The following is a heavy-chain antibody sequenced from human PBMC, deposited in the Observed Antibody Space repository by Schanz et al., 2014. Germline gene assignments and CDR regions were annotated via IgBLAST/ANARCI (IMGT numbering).Heavy chain of an antibody. CDR2: INPNSGGT. D-gene: IGHD6-19*01. CDR3: AIPSSGWSTFDY. Sequence: QVQLVQSGAEVKKPGASVKVSCKASGYTFTDNYMHWVRQAPGQGLEWMGWINPNSGGTNFAQKFQGRVTLTRDTSITTAYMELTTLRSDGTALYYCAIPSSGWSTFDYWGQGTLVTVSS. V-gene: IGHV1-2*02. CDR1: GYTFTDNY. J-gene: IGHJ4*02.